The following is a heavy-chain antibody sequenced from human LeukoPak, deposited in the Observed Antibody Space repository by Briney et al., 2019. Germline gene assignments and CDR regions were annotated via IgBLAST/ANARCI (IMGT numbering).Heavy chain of an antibody. J-gene: IGHJ6*03. Sequence: HPGRSLRLSCAASGFCFSNYGIHWVRQPPGRRLEWAALIFYEGSIKYYEDSLKRRFTFSEDNSKNPVYLKMSTVTAAATAVYYCARLAILYYYYMDVGGKGTTVT. CDR2: IFYEGSIK. CDR1: GFCFSNYG. V-gene: IGHV3-33*08. D-gene: IGHD2-21*01. CDR3: ARLAILYYYYMDV.